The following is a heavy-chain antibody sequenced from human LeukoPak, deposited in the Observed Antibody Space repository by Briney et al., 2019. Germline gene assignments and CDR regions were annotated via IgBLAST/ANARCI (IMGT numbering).Heavy chain of an antibody. V-gene: IGHV1-8*03. J-gene: IGHJ6*03. CDR1: GYTFTSYD. CDR2: MNPNSGNT. CDR3: ARGDPRKIAAAGTRYYYYYMDV. D-gene: IGHD6-13*01. Sequence: GASVKVSCKASGYTFTSYDINWVRQATGQGLEWMGWMNPNSGNTGCAQKFQGRVTITRNTSISTAYMELSSLRSEDTAVYYCARGDPRKIAAAGTRYYYYYMDVWGKGTTVTVSS.